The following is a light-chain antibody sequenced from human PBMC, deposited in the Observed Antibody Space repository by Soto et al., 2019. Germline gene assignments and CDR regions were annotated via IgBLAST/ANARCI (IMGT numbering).Light chain of an antibody. Sequence: QSALTQPPSVSGSPGQSVTISCTGTSSDIGAYNRVSWYQQPPGTAPKFMIYEVRDRTSGVPDRFSGSKSGNTASLTISGLQAEDEADYYCSSYTSSNTLIFGGGTKLTVL. CDR1: SSDIGAYNR. J-gene: IGLJ2*01. V-gene: IGLV2-18*02. CDR2: EVR. CDR3: SSYTSSNTLI.